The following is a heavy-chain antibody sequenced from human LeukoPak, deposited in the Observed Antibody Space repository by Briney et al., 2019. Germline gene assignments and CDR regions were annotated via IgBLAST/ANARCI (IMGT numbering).Heavy chain of an antibody. J-gene: IGHJ4*02. CDR2: MDYSGST. Sequence: SETLSLTCTVSGGSISDYYWTWIRQSPGTGLEWIGYMDYSGSTAYNPSLKSRVTITIDTSKKQFSLELSSVTAADTAIYFCARRKRGSGGPFDYWGQGTLVTVSS. CDR3: ARRKRGSGGPFDY. V-gene: IGHV4-59*08. D-gene: IGHD6-19*01. CDR1: GGSISDYY.